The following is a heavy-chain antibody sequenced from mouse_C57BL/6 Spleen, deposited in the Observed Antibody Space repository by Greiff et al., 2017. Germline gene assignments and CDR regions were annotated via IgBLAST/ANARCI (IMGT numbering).Heavy chain of an antibody. D-gene: IGHD1-1*01. CDR2: IYPGSGST. Sequence: VQLQQPGAELVKPGASVKMSCKASGYTFTSYWITWVKQRPGQGLGWIGDIYPGSGSTNYNEKFKSKAPLTVDTSSSTAYMQLSSLTSEDSAVYYCARRDYYGSSYWFAYWGQGTLVTVSA. J-gene: IGHJ3*01. CDR3: ARRDYYGSSYWFAY. V-gene: IGHV1-55*01. CDR1: GYTFTSYW.